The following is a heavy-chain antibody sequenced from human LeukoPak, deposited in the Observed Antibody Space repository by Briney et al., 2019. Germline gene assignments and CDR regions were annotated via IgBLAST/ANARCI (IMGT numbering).Heavy chain of an antibody. D-gene: IGHD4/OR15-4a*01. CDR1: GFTVSSNS. CDR2: IYSDNT. V-gene: IGHV3-53*01. J-gene: IGHJ4*02. CDR3: ARRAGAYSHPYDY. Sequence: GGSLRPSCTVSGFTVSSNSMSWVRQAPGKGLEWVSFIYSDNTHYSDSVKGRFTISRDNSKNTLYLQMNSLRAEDTAVYYCARRAGAYSHPYDYWGQGTLVTVSS.